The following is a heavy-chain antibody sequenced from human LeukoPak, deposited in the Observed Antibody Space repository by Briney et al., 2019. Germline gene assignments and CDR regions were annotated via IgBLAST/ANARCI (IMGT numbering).Heavy chain of an antibody. J-gene: IGHJ6*02. CDR2: INPNSGGT. CDR1: GYTFTGYY. D-gene: IGHD3-10*01. Sequence: ASVRVSCKASGYTFTGYYMHWVRQAPGQGLEWMGWINPNSGGTNYAQKFQGRVTMTRDTSISTAYMELSRLRSDDTAVYYCARTTYGSGSYGYYYYGMDVWGQGTTVTVSS. V-gene: IGHV1-2*02. CDR3: ARTTYGSGSYGYYYYGMDV.